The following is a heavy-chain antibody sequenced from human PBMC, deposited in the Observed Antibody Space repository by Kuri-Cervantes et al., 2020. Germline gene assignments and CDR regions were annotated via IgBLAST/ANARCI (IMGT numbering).Heavy chain of an antibody. CDR1: GGSISSGDYS. V-gene: IGHV4-30-2*01. CDR2: IYYRGTT. D-gene: IGHD3-9*01. CDR3: ARGLDYDIFHYFDY. J-gene: IGHJ4*02. Sequence: SETLSLTCAVSGGSISSGDYSWSWIRQPPGKGLEWIGYIYYRGTTYYNPSLKSRVTISLDRSKNQFSLKLSSVTAADTAVYYCARGLDYDIFHYFDYWGQGTLVTVSS.